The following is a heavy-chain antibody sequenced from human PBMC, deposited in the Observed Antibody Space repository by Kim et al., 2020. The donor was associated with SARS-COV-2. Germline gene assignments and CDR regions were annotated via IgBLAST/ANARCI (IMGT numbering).Heavy chain of an antibody. CDR2: IIPIFGTA. CDR3: ARGFSDGDYGDYVTDAFDI. V-gene: IGHV1-69*13. D-gene: IGHD4-17*01. J-gene: IGHJ3*02. Sequence: SVKVSCKASGGTFSSYAISWVRQAPGQGLEWMGGIIPIFGTANYAQKFQGRVTITADESTSTAYMELSSLRSEDTAVYYCARGFSDGDYGDYVTDAFDIWGQGTMVTVSS. CDR1: GGTFSSYA.